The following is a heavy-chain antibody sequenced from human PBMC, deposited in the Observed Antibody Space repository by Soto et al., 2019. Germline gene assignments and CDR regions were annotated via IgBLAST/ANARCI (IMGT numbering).Heavy chain of an antibody. Sequence: EVQLVESGGGLVQPGGSLRLSCAASGFTFSSYWMHWVRQAPGKGLVWVSRISGNGGDINYADSVKGRFTISRDNSKNTLYLQMNSLRAEDTAVYYCAKRGDIVEVSRTFVGYGMDVWGQGTTVTVSS. CDR3: AKRGDIVEVSRTFVGYGMDV. V-gene: IGHV3-74*01. D-gene: IGHD2-2*01. CDR1: GFTFSSYW. CDR2: ISGNGGDI. J-gene: IGHJ6*02.